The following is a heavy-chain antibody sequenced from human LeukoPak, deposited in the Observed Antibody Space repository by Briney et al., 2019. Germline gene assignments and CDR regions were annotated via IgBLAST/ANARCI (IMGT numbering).Heavy chain of an antibody. Sequence: GGSLRLSCAASGFTFSSYSMNWVRQAPGKGLEWVSSISSSSSYIYYADSVKGRFTISRDNAKNSLHLQMNSLRAEDTAVYYCASSQNLEWSKDAYYFDYWGQGTLVTVSS. CDR3: ASSQNLEWSKDAYYFDY. CDR1: GFTFSSYS. CDR2: ISSSSSYI. V-gene: IGHV3-21*01. D-gene: IGHD3-3*01. J-gene: IGHJ4*02.